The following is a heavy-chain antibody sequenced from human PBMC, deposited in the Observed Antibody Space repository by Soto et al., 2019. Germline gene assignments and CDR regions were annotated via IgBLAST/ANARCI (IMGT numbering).Heavy chain of an antibody. D-gene: IGHD3-3*01. Sequence: EVQLVESGGGLVQPGGSLRLSCAASGFTVSSNYMSWVRQDPAKGLEWVSVIYSGGSTYYADSVKGRFTISRHNSKNTLYLQMNSLREEETAVYYCARSSYDFCSGYSYFDYRGQGTLVTVSS. CDR2: IYSGGST. J-gene: IGHJ4*02. CDR3: ARSSYDFCSGYSYFDY. CDR1: GFTVSSNY. V-gene: IGHV3-53*04.